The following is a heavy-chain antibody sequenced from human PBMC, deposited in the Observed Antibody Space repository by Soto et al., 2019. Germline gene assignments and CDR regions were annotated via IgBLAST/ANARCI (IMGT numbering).Heavy chain of an antibody. Sequence: ESLKICCKGSGYSFTSYWIGGVRQMLGKGLECMGIIYPGDSDTRYSPSFQGQVTISADRSISTAYLQWSSLKASDTAMYYCAGGGVRGVITRTRDYYGMDVWGQGT. CDR3: AGGGVRGVITRTRDYYGMDV. V-gene: IGHV5-51*01. J-gene: IGHJ6*02. D-gene: IGHD3-10*01. CDR2: IYPGDSDT. CDR1: GYSFTSYW.